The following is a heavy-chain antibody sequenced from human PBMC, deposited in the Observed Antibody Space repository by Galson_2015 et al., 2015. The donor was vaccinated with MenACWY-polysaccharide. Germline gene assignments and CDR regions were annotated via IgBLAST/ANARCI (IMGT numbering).Heavy chain of an antibody. J-gene: IGHJ6*02. D-gene: IGHD6-6*01. CDR2: ISSSSSYI. V-gene: IGHV3-21*01. CDR3: ARDLGDSIAARPGYYYYYGMDV. Sequence: SLRLSCAASGFTFSSYSMNWVRQAPGKGLEWVLSISSSSSYIYYADSVKGRFTISRDNAKDSLYLQMNSLRAEDTAVYFCARDLGDSIAARPGYYYYYGMDVWGQGTTVTVSS. CDR1: GFTFSSYS.